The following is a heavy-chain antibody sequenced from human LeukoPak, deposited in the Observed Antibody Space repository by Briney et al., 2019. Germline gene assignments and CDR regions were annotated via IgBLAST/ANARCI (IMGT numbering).Heavy chain of an antibody. V-gene: IGHV3-66*01. CDR3: ARGLDVAGGWFDP. CDR2: IYSGGDT. Sequence: GGSLGLSCAASGFTVSRNHMSWVRQAPGKGLEWVSVIYSGGDTYYADSVKGRFTISRDTSKNTLYLQMKSLRVEDTAVYYCARGLDVAGGWFDPWGQGTLVTVSS. J-gene: IGHJ5*02. CDR1: GFTVSRNH. D-gene: IGHD6-19*01.